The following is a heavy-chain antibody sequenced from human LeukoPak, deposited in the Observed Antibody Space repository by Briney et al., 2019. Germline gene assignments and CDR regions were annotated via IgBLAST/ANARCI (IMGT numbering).Heavy chain of an antibody. CDR1: GFTFSSYA. Sequence: GGSLRLSCAASGFTFSSYAMSWVRQAPGKGLEWVSAISGSGGRTYYADSVKGRFTISRENSKTPLYRQLTSLRPEATAVYSFPKDDSAPGEACFAPWGKGPLSPSPQ. V-gene: IGHV3-23*01. J-gene: IGHJ5*02. D-gene: IGHD6-13*01. CDR2: ISGSGGRT. CDR3: PKDDSAPGEACFAP.